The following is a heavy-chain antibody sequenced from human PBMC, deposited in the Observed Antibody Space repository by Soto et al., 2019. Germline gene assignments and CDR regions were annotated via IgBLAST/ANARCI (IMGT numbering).Heavy chain of an antibody. Sequence: EVHLVESGGGLVQPGGSLRLSCAAFEFTFSSYSPKWVRQAPGKGLEWVSYITSSGTTVYYADSVRGRFTISRDNAKNSLYLQMNSLRDDDTAVYYCARGSSNWAYYFDFWGQGTLVNVSS. J-gene: IGHJ4*02. V-gene: IGHV3-48*02. CDR3: ARGSSNWAYYFDF. D-gene: IGHD6-13*01. CDR1: EFTFSSYS. CDR2: ITSSGTTV.